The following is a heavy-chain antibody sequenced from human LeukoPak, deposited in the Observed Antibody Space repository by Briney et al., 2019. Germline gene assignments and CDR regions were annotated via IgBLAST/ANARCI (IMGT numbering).Heavy chain of an antibody. CDR2: IKQDGSEK. CDR3: ARGGGYSGYDYSVHYYYYMDV. Sequence: GGSLRLSCAASGFTFSSYAMSWVRQAPGKGLEWVANIKQDGSEKYYVDSVKGRFTISRDNAKNSLYLQMNSLRAEDTAVYYCARGGGYSGYDYSVHYYYYMDVWGKGTTVTVSS. V-gene: IGHV3-7*01. J-gene: IGHJ6*03. CDR1: GFTFSSYA. D-gene: IGHD5-12*01.